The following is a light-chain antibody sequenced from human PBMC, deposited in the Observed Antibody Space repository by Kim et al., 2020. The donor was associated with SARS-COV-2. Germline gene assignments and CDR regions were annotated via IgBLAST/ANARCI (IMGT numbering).Light chain of an antibody. CDR2: KIS. CDR3: MQATDFPRT. CDR1: QSLAHSNGNTD. Sequence: AASISCRSSQSLAHSNGNTDLSWLQQRPGQPPRLLIYKISNRLSGVPDRFSGRGAGTDFTLRINRVELEDVGVYYCMQATDFPRTFGQGTKVDIK. J-gene: IGKJ1*01. V-gene: IGKV2-24*01.